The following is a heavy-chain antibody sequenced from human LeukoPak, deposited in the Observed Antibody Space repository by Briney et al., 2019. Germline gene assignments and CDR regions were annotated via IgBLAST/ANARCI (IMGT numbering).Heavy chain of an antibody. V-gene: IGHV4-31*03. Sequence: SETLSLTCTVSGGSISSGDYYWSWVRQHPGKGLEWIGYIYYSGSTYYNPSLKSRVTISVDTSKNQFSLKLSSVTAADTAVYYCARVPKSTGFDYWGQGTLVTVSP. J-gene: IGHJ4*02. CDR2: IYYSGST. CDR1: GGSISSGDYY. CDR3: ARVPKSTGFDY. D-gene: IGHD5/OR15-5a*01.